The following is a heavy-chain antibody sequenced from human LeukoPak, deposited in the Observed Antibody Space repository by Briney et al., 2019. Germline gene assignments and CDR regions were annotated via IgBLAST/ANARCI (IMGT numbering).Heavy chain of an antibody. J-gene: IGHJ6*02. CDR3: AKDRRYYYDSSGYCVPYGMDV. CDR2: ISGSGGST. V-gene: IGHV3-23*01. CDR1: GFTFSSYA. D-gene: IGHD3-22*01. Sequence: GGSLRLSCAASGFTFSSYAMSWVRQAPGKGLEWVSAISGSGGSTYYADSVKGRFTISRDNSKNTLYLQMNSLRAEDTAVYYCAKDRRYYYDSSGYCVPYGMDVWGQGTTVTDSS.